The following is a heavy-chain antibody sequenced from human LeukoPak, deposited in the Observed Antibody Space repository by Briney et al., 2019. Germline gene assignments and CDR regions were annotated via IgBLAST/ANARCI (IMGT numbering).Heavy chain of an antibody. J-gene: IGHJ6*03. CDR3: ARVRYYDSSGYRPNYYYYYYMDV. D-gene: IGHD3-22*01. V-gene: IGHV4-38-2*02. Sequence: KPSETLSLTCTVSGYSISSGYYWGWIRQPPGKGLEWIGSIYHSGSTYYNPSLKSRVTISVDTSKNQFSLKLSSVTAADTAVYYCARVRYYDSSGYRPNYYYYYYMDVWGKGTTVTVSS. CDR1: GYSISSGYY. CDR2: IYHSGST.